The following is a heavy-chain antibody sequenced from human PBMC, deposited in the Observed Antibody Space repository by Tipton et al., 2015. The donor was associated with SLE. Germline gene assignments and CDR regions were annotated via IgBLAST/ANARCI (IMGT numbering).Heavy chain of an antibody. D-gene: IGHD4-23*01. CDR2: IYTSGSS. Sequence: TLSLTCTVSGGSISRSYWSWIRQPPGKGLEWIGNIYTSGSSNYNPSLKSRVTISVDTSKNQFSLTVNSVTAADTAVYFCARGPSMVVTPFDYWGQGTLVTVSS. J-gene: IGHJ4*02. V-gene: IGHV4-4*08. CDR3: ARGPSMVVTPFDY. CDR1: GGSISRSY.